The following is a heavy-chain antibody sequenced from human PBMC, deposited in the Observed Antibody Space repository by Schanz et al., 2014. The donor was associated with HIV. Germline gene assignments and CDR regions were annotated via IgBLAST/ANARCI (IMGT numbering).Heavy chain of an antibody. D-gene: IGHD3-22*01. Sequence: QVQLVESGGDLVKTGGSLRLSCAASGFTFSDYYMSWIRQAPGKGLEWVSYISSSGSTIYYADSVKGRFTISRDNAKNSLYLQMNSLRAEDTAVYYCAKDRNHYDSRYRGKGNYYYYYGMDVWAKGPRSPSP. CDR3: AKDRNHYDSRYRGKGNYYYYYGMDV. CDR1: GFTFSDYY. V-gene: IGHV3-11*01. CDR2: ISSSGSTI. J-gene: IGHJ6*02.